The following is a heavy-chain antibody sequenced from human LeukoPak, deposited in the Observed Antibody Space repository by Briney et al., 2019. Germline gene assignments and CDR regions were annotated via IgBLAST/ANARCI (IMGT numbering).Heavy chain of an antibody. CDR2: IYYSGST. J-gene: IGHJ3*02. CDR1: GGSISSYY. V-gene: IGHV4-59*01. CDR3: ARTSGWYSNAFDI. D-gene: IGHD6-19*01. Sequence: SETLSLTCTVSGGSISSYYWSWLRQPPGKGLEWIGYIYYSGSTNYNPSLKSRVTISVDTSKNQFSLKLSSVTAADTAVYYCARTSGWYSNAFDIWGQGTMVTVSS.